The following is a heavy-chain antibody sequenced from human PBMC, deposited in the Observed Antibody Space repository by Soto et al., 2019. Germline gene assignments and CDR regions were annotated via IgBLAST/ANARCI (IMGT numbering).Heavy chain of an antibody. V-gene: IGHV3-30-3*01. CDR1: GFTFSSYA. Sequence: GSLRLSCAASGFTFSSYAMHWVRQAPGKGLEWVAVISYDGSNKYYADSVKGRFTISRDNSKNTLYLQMNSLRAEDTAVYYCARAFNIEARHCYFDLWGRGTLVTVSS. CDR2: ISYDGSNK. D-gene: IGHD6-6*01. J-gene: IGHJ2*01. CDR3: ARAFNIEARHCYFDL.